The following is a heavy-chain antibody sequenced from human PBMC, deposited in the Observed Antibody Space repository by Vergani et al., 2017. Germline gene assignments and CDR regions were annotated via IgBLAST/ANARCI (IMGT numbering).Heavy chain of an antibody. D-gene: IGHD2-21*01. Sequence: EVQLVESGGGLVQPGGSLRLSCAASGFTFSSYSMNWVRQAPGKGLEWVSVIYSGGSTYYADSVKGRFTISRDNSKNTLYLQMNSLRAEDTAVYYCARDSTYWYFDLWGRGTLVTVSS. CDR1: GFTFSSYS. CDR3: ARDSTYWYFDL. V-gene: IGHV3-66*02. J-gene: IGHJ2*01. CDR2: IYSGGST.